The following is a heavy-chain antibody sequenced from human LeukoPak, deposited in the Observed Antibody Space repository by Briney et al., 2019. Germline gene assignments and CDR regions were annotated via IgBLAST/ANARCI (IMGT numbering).Heavy chain of an antibody. CDR3: ARDLWGSYSTGSYLDY. J-gene: IGHJ4*02. Sequence: GGSLRLSCAVSGFPFTNYWMSWVRQAPGKGLEWVANIKEDGSVMYYVDSLKGRFTISRDSAQNSLYLQMNSLRVEDTAVYFCARDLWGSYSTGSYLDYWGQGAPVTVSS. V-gene: IGHV3-7*01. CDR1: GFPFTNYW. CDR2: IKEDGSVM. D-gene: IGHD6-19*01.